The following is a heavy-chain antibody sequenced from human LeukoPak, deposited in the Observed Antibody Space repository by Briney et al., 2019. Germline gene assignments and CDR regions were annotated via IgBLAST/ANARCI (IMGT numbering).Heavy chain of an antibody. Sequence: GGSLRLSCAASGFTFSSYAMSWVRQAPGKGLEWVSYISSSSSTIYYADSVKGRFTISRDNAKNSLYLQMNSLRDEDTAVYYCARVPRWSSDYWGQGTLVTVSS. CDR1: GFTFSSYA. D-gene: IGHD2-15*01. CDR2: ISSSSSTI. CDR3: ARVPRWSSDY. J-gene: IGHJ4*02. V-gene: IGHV3-48*02.